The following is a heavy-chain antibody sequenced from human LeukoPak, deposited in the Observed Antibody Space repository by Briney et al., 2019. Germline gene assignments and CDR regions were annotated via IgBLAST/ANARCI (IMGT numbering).Heavy chain of an antibody. CDR3: ATDIEYVFPFDN. CDR2: IKSEANGRTT. J-gene: IGHJ3*02. V-gene: IGHV3-15*01. CDR1: GFTFSNVW. Sequence: AGSLRLSSAASGFTFSNVWMSWVRQAPGKGLEWVGRIKSEANGRTTDYAAPVKGRFTVSRDDSKNTLYLQMNSLKTEDTALYYCATDIEYVFPFDNWGQGPMHTVPS. D-gene: IGHD3-16*01.